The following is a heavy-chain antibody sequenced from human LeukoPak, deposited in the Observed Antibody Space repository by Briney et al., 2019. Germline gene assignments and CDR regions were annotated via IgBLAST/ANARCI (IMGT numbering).Heavy chain of an antibody. Sequence: GRSLRLSCAASGFTFSSYAMHWVRQAPGKGLEWVANIKQDGSEKYYVDSVKGRFTISRDNAKNSLYLQMNSLRAEDTAVYYCAREGLVTTFPYYYGMDVWGQGTTVTVSS. V-gene: IGHV3-7*01. CDR1: GFTFSSYA. J-gene: IGHJ6*02. CDR3: AREGLVTTFPYYYGMDV. CDR2: IKQDGSEK. D-gene: IGHD3-16*01.